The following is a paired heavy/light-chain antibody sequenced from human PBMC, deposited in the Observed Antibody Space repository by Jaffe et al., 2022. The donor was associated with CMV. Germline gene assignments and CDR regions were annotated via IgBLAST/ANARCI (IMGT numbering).Heavy chain of an antibody. CDR3: ARGVMGYNYGFGSISFDL. V-gene: IGHV4-4*02. CDR1: GGSIATNDW. D-gene: IGHD5-18*01. CDR2: IYESGTT. J-gene: IGHJ3*01. Sequence: QVQLQESGPRLVKPSGTLSLTCVVSGGSIATNDWWNWIRQTPGKGLEWIGEIYESGTTNYNPSLKSRVDISVDRSKNAFSLSLNSLTAADTAVYFCARGVMGYNYGFGSISFDLWGQGTLVTVSS.
Light chain of an antibody. CDR2: GTS. CDR1: QNIGGY. CDR3: QQSSSSPLT. J-gene: IGKJ3*01. Sequence: DIQMTQSPSSLSASVGDKVTITCRASQNIGGYLNWYQHKPGEAPKLLISGTSRLESGVSSRFSGSGSGTDFSLTISNLQREDFAIYYCQQSSSSPLTFGPGTKVDVK. V-gene: IGKV1-39*01.